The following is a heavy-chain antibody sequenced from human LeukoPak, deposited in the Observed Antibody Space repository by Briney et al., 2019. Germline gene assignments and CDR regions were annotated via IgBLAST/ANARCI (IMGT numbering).Heavy chain of an antibody. J-gene: IGHJ4*02. D-gene: IGHD3-3*01. CDR2: ISGGGST. V-gene: IGHV3-23*01. CDR1: GFNFNIYA. CDR3: AKDPETIFGITMSN. Sequence: GGSLRLSCAASGFNFNIYAMAWVRQAPGKGLQWVSGISGGGSTFYADSVKGRFTISRDNSNNTLYLQMSSLRAGDTAVYYCAKDPETIFGITMSNWGQGTLVTVSS.